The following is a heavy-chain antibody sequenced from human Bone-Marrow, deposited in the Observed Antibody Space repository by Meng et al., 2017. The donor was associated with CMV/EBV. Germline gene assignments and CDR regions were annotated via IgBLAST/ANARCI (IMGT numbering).Heavy chain of an antibody. CDR1: GFTVSSNY. J-gene: IGHJ4*02. Sequence: GGSLRLSCAASGFTVSSNYMSWIRQAPGKGLEWVSYISSSGSTIYYADSVKGRFTISRDNAKNSLYLQMNSLRAEDTAVYYCARGVYDSSGYYYFDYWGQGTLVTVSS. CDR2: ISSSGSTI. D-gene: IGHD3-22*01. V-gene: IGHV3-11*01. CDR3: ARGVYDSSGYYYFDY.